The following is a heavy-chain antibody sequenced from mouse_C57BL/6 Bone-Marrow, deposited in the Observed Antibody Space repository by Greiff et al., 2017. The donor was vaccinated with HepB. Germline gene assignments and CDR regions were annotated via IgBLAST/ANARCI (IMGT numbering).Heavy chain of an antibody. CDR1: GYSITSDY. D-gene: IGHD1-1*01. CDR2: ISYSGST. Sequence: EVQRVESGPGLAKPSQTLSLTCSVTGYSITSDYWNWIRKFPGNKLEYMGYISYSGSTYYNPSLKSRISITRDTSKNQYYLQLNSVTTEDTATYYCARYPHYGSDPYYFDYWGQGTTLTVSS. CDR3: ARYPHYGSDPYYFDY. V-gene: IGHV3-8*01. J-gene: IGHJ2*01.